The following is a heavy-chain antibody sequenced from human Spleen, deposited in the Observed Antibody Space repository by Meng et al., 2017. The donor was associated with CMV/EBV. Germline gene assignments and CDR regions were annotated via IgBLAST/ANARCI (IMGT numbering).Heavy chain of an antibody. V-gene: IGHV1-46*01. CDR3: ASGSIAATTQYDYHYGMDV. CDR2: INPSGGST. J-gene: IGHJ6*02. D-gene: IGHD5-12*01. CDR1: GYTFTSYY. Sequence: ASVKVSCKASGYTFTSYYMHWVRQAPGQGLEWMGIINPSGGSTSYAQKFQGRVTMTRDTSISTAYMELSSLRSDDTAVYYCASGSIAATTQYDYHYGMDVWGQGTTVTVSS.